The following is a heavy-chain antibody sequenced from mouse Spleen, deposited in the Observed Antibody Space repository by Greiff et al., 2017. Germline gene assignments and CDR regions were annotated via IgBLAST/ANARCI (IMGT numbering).Heavy chain of an antibody. CDR3: ARDDGYYEGY. D-gene: IGHD2-3*01. V-gene: IGHV5-17*01. CDR1: GFTFSDYG. CDR2: ISSGSSTI. J-gene: IGHJ4*01. Sequence: EVMLVESGGGLVKPGGSLKLSCAASGFTFSDYGMHWVRQAPEKGLEWVAYISSGSSTIYYADTVKGRFTISRDNAKNTLFLQMTSLRSEDTAMYYCARDDGYYEGYWGQGTSVTVSS.